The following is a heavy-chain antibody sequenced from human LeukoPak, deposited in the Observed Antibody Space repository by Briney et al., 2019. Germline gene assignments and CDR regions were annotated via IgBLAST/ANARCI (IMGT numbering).Heavy chain of an antibody. Sequence: GGSLRLSCAASEFSVGSNYMTWVRQAPGKGLEWVSLIYSGGSTYYADSVKGRFTISRDNSKNTLYLQMNSLRAEDTAVYYCARGPSGWYHWFDPWGQGTLVTASS. V-gene: IGHV3-66*01. CDR1: EFSVGSNY. CDR3: ARGPSGWYHWFDP. D-gene: IGHD6-19*01. CDR2: IYSGGST. J-gene: IGHJ5*02.